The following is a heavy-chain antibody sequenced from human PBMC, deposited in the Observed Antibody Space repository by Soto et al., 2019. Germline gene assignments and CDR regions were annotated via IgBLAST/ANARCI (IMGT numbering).Heavy chain of an antibody. CDR2: ISSSSTFI. Sequence: GGSLRLSCAASGFTFSSYSLSWVRQAPGKGLEWVSSISSSSTFIYYADSVRGRFTISRDDAKNSLFLQMSSLRVEDTAVYYCARGGDASGSWPRYWGQGTLVTVSS. V-gene: IGHV3-21*06. CDR3: ARGGDASGSWPRY. J-gene: IGHJ4*01. D-gene: IGHD6-19*01. CDR1: GFTFSSYS.